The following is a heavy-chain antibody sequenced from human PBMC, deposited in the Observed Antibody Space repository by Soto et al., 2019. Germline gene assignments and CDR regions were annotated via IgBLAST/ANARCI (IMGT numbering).Heavy chain of an antibody. J-gene: IGHJ4*02. D-gene: IGHD2-15*01. CDR1: GFSFSDYS. V-gene: IGHV3-23*03. CDR2: IDLRGTTT. Sequence: PVGSLRLSCAASGFSFSDYSMNWVRQAPGKGLEWVSCIDLRGTTTYYRDSVKGRFTVVKDNSMNTVYLQMNSLTVEDAAVYYCTKDRVPDGIYSFDYWGQGALVTVSS. CDR3: TKDRVPDGIYSFDY.